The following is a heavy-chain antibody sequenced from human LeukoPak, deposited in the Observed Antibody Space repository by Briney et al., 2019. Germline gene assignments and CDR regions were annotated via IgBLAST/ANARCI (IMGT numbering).Heavy chain of an antibody. Sequence: SETLSLTCTVSGGSISSYYWSWNRQPPGKGLEWIGYIYYSGSTNYNPSLKSRVTISVDTSKNQFSLKLSSVTAADTAVYYCAAVPGYSSSWYVGYWGQGTLVTVSS. D-gene: IGHD6-13*01. CDR2: IYYSGST. CDR3: AAVPGYSSSWYVGY. CDR1: GGSISSYY. V-gene: IGHV4-59*01. J-gene: IGHJ4*02.